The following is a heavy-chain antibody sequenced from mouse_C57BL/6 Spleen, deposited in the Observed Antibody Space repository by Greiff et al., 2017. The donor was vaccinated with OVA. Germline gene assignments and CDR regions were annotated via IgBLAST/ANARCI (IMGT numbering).Heavy chain of an antibody. CDR2: INPNNGGT. Sequence: EVQLQQSGPELVKPGASVKIPCKASGYTFTDYNMDWVKQSHGKSLEWIGDINPNNGGTIYNQKFKGKATLTVDKSSSTAYMELRSLTSEGTAVYYCARGGAHYYGSSYDYFDYWGQGTTLTVSS. CDR1: GYTFTDYN. V-gene: IGHV1-18*01. D-gene: IGHD1-1*01. CDR3: ARGGAHYYGSSYDYFDY. J-gene: IGHJ2*01.